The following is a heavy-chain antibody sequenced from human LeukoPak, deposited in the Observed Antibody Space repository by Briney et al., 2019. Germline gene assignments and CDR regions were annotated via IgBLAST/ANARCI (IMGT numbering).Heavy chain of an antibody. Sequence: GGSLRLSCAASGFTFSNYGMHWVRQAPGKGLEWVAYIRTDGTKRYYADAVKGRFTISRDNSRDTLSLQMDSLRAEDTAVYYCAKDRRLAAFDYGGQGTLVTVSS. V-gene: IGHV3-30*02. CDR3: AKDRRLAAFDY. J-gene: IGHJ4*02. D-gene: IGHD6-25*01. CDR1: GFTFSNYG. CDR2: IRTDGTKR.